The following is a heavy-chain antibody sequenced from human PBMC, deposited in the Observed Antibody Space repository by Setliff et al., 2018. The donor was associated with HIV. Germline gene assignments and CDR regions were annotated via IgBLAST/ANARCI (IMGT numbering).Heavy chain of an antibody. Sequence: PSETLSLTCSVSAFSMSSYNWSFIRQPPGKGLEWIGCVYSTGSTHYSPSLKSRVTISIDTSKNQFSLKLGSVTAADTAVYYCARGPTVTARRERAFYIWGQGTMVTVSS. CDR2: VYSTGST. V-gene: IGHV4-59*01. CDR3: ARGPTVTARRERAFYI. D-gene: IGHD4-17*01. J-gene: IGHJ3*02. CDR1: AFSMSSYN.